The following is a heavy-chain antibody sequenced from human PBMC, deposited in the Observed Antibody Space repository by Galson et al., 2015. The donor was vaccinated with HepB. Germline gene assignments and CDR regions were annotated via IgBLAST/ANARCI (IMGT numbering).Heavy chain of an antibody. CDR3: AKDLSGSGIPHAFDI. Sequence: SLRLSCAASGFTFSSYAMSWVRQAPGKGLEWVSAISGSGGSTYYADSVKGRFTISRDNSKNTLYLQMNRLRAEDTAVYYCAKDLSGSGIPHAFDIWGQGTMVTVSS. CDR2: ISGSGGST. D-gene: IGHD3-10*01. V-gene: IGHV3-23*01. CDR1: GFTFSSYA. J-gene: IGHJ3*02.